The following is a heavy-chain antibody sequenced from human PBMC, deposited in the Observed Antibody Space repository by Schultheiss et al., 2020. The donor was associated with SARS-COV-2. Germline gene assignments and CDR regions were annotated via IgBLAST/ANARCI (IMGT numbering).Heavy chain of an antibody. Sequence: GGSLRLSCAASGFTFSSYGMHWVRQAPGKGLEWVAVIWYDGSNKYYADSVKGRFTISRDNSKNTLYLQMNSLRAEDTAVYYCAKGIQKWELSHDAFDIWGQGTMVTVSS. D-gene: IGHD1-26*01. V-gene: IGHV3-33*06. CDR2: IWYDGSNK. CDR3: AKGIQKWELSHDAFDI. CDR1: GFTFSSYG. J-gene: IGHJ3*02.